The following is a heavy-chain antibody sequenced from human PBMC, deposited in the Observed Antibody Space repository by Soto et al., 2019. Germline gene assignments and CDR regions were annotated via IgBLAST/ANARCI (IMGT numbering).Heavy chain of an antibody. J-gene: IGHJ5*02. CDR1: GYTFSIYG. D-gene: IGHD4-4*01. CDR2: IYDYNDNYNGNT. CDR3: PRKSVSNSTGYDA. V-gene: IGHV1-18*01. Sequence: QIQLVQSGAEVKKSGASVKVSCKASGYTFSIYGITWVRQAPGQGLEWMGWIYDYNDNYNGNTNYAQKFQGRVTITKNPSTTIPTWVLRSRRPDGPPVYSVPRKSVSNSTGYDAWGQGTLFT.